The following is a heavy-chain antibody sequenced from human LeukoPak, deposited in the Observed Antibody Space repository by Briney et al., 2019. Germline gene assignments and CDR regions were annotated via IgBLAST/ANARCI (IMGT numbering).Heavy chain of an antibody. CDR1: GGSISSGSYY. D-gene: IGHD6-13*01. CDR2: IYTSGST. CDR3: ARVRRQLVLSYYYYYMDV. V-gene: IGHV4-61*02. Sequence: SQTLSLTCTVSGGSISSGSYYWSWIRQPAGKGLEWIGRIYTSGSTNYNPSLKSRVTISVDTSKNQFSLKLSSVTAADTAVYYCARVRRQLVLSYYYYYMDVWGKGTTVSVSS. J-gene: IGHJ6*03.